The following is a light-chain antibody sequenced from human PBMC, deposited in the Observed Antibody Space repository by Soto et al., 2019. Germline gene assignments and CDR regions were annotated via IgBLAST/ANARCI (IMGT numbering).Light chain of an antibody. Sequence: DIQMTQSPSTLSASVGDRVTITCRASQSISSWLAWYQQKPGKAPKLLIYKASSSESGVPSRFSGSGSGTQFTLASNSLQPAHSATYYCQPYNRYWTFGQGANVEIK. CDR1: QSISSW. CDR2: KAS. CDR3: QPYNRYWT. V-gene: IGKV1-5*03. J-gene: IGKJ1*01.